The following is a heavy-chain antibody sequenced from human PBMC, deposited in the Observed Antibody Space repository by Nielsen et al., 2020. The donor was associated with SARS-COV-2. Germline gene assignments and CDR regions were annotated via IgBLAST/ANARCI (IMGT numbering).Heavy chain of an antibody. CDR3: ASVNSPGRFGESYYYGMDV. V-gene: IGHV1-46*01. CDR1: GYTFTSYY. J-gene: IGHJ6*02. Sequence: ASVKVSCKASGYTFTSYYMHWVRQAPGQGLEWMGIINPSGGSTSYAQKFQGRATMTRDTSTSTAYMELSSLRSEDTAVYYCASVNSPGRFGESYYYGMDVWGQGTTVTVSS. CDR2: INPSGGST. D-gene: IGHD3-10*01.